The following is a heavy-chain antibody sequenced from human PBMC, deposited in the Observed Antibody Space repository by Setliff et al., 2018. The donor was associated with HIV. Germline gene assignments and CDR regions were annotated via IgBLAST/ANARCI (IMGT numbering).Heavy chain of an antibody. CDR3: ARVAQNWNDVSEYYFDY. D-gene: IGHD1-1*01. J-gene: IGHJ4*02. CDR2: IYSGGST. CDR1: GFTVSSNY. V-gene: IGHV3-53*01. Sequence: GGSLRLSCAASGFTVSSNYMSWVRQAPGKGLEWVSVIYSGGSTYYADSVKGRFTISRDNSKNTLYLQMNSLRAEDTAVYYCARVAQNWNDVSEYYFDYWGQGTLVTVSS.